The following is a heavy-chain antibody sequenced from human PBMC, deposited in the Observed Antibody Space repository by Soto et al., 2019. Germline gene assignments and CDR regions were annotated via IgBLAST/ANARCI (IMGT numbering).Heavy chain of an antibody. CDR1: GYTFTSYG. Sequence: ASVKVSCKASGYTFTSYGINWVRQAPGQRLEWMGWISTYDGNTNYAQNFQGRVSMARDTSTSTAYMELRSLRSDDTAVYYCARDRGRSCIGGICPFDYWGQGTLVTVSS. CDR2: ISTYDGNT. V-gene: IGHV1-18*04. CDR3: ARDRGRSCIGGICPFDY. J-gene: IGHJ4*02. D-gene: IGHD2-15*01.